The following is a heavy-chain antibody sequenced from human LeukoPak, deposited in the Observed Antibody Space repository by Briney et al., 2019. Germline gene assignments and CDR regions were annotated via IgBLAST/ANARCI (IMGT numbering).Heavy chain of an antibody. CDR1: GGSISSGAYY. CDR2: IYYSGSI. Sequence: SETLSLTCTVSGGSISSGAYYWSWIRQHPGKGLEWIGYIYYSGSIYYSPSLKSRVTISVDTSKNQFSLKLSSVTAADTAVYYCARGRVNWFDPWGQGTLVTVSS. J-gene: IGHJ5*02. D-gene: IGHD3-3*01. CDR3: ARGRVNWFDP. V-gene: IGHV4-31*03.